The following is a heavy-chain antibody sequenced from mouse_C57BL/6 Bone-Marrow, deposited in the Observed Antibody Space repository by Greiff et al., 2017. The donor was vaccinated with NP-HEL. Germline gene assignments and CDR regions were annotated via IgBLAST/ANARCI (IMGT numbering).Heavy chain of an antibody. D-gene: IGHD2-5*01. CDR1: GFTFSAYY. J-gene: IGHJ2*01. V-gene: IGHV5-12*01. CDR3: ARHDSNYGYFDY. CDR2: ISNGGGST. Sequence: DVKLVESGGGLVQPGGSLKLSCAASGFTFSAYYMYWVRQTPEKRLEWVAYISNGGGSTYYPDTVKGRFTISRDNAKNTLYLQMSRLKSEDTAMYYCARHDSNYGYFDYWGQGTTLTVSS.